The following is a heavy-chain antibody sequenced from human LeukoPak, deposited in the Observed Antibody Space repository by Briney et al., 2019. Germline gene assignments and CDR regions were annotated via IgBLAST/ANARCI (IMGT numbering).Heavy chain of an antibody. CDR1: GYTFTGYY. CDR2: INPNSGGT. CDR3: AREAGGSGNYYVDY. Sequence: ASVNVSCKASGYTFTGYYMHWVRQAPGQGLEWMGWINPNSGGTNYAQKFQGWVTMTRDTSISTAYMELSRLRSDDTAVYYCAREAGGSGNYYVDYWGQGTLVTVSS. V-gene: IGHV1-2*04. J-gene: IGHJ4*02. D-gene: IGHD3-10*01.